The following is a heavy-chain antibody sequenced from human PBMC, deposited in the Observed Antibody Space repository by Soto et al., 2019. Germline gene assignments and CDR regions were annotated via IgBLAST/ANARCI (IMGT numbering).Heavy chain of an antibody. V-gene: IGHV1-46*01. CDR1: GYTFASYY. J-gene: IGHJ6*02. D-gene: IGHD3-9*01. CDR3: ASSRYFDWPPYYYYGMDV. CDR2: INPSGGGA. Sequence: ASVKVSCKASGYTFASYYLHWVRQAPGQGLEWMGIINPSGGGASYAQKFQGRATMTTDTSTSTAYMELRSLRSDDTAVYYCASSRYFDWPPYYYYGMDVWGQGTTVTVSS.